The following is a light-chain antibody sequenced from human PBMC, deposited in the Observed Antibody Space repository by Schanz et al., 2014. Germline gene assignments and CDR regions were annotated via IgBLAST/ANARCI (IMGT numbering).Light chain of an antibody. V-gene: IGLV1-47*01. CDR1: SSNIGANY. Sequence: QSVLTQPPSASGTPRQRVTISCSGTSSNIGANYVNWYQQLPGTAPKLLIYRNNQRPSGVPDRVSGSKSGTSASLAISGLRSEDEADYYCCSYAGSSTRHWVFGGGTKLTVL. CDR3: CSYAGSSTRHWV. J-gene: IGLJ3*02. CDR2: RNN.